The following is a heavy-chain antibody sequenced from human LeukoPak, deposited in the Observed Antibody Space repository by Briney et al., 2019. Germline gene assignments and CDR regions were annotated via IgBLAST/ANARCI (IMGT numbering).Heavy chain of an antibody. D-gene: IGHD1-26*01. V-gene: IGHV3-53*01. CDR2: IYSGGST. CDR3: ARGPGGSYYLPYYYYYYMDV. Sequence: GGSLRLSCAASGFTVSSNYMSWVRQAPGKGLEWVSVIYSGGSTSYVDSVKGRFTISRDNSKNTLYLQMNSLRAEDTAVYYCARGPGGSYYLPYYYYYYMDVWGKGTTVTVSS. J-gene: IGHJ6*03. CDR1: GFTVSSNY.